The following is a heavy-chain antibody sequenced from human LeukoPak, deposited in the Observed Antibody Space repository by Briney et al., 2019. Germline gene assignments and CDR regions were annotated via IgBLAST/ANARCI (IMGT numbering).Heavy chain of an antibody. D-gene: IGHD5-18*01. CDR1: GGSISSSSYY. CDR2: IYYSGST. CDR3: ARRLRGGYSYGH. V-gene: IGHV4-39*01. J-gene: IGHJ4*02. Sequence: SETLSLTCTVSGGSISSSSYYWGWIRQPPGKGLEWIGSIYYSGSTYYNPSLKSRVTISVDTSKNQFSLKLSSVTAADTAVYYCARRLRGGYSYGHWGQGTLVTVSS.